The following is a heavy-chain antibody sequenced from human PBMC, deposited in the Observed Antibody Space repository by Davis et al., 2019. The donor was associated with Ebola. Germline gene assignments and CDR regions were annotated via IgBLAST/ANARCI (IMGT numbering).Heavy chain of an antibody. CDR2: VSHSEREK. CDR1: GFTFRNYA. V-gene: IGHV3-30*04. D-gene: IGHD3-3*01. Sequence: PGGSLRLSCAASGFTFRNYAMHWVRQAPGKGLEWVAVVSHSEREKFYADSVKGRCNISRDNSENTLYLQMNSLTADDTAVYYCARAVFHEVLDYWGQGTPVTVSS. J-gene: IGHJ4*02. CDR3: ARAVFHEVLDY.